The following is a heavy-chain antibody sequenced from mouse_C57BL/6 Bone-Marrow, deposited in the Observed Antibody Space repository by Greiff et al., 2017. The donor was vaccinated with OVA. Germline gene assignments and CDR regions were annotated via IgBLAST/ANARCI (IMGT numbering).Heavy chain of an antibody. CDR1: GYTFTDYE. J-gene: IGHJ4*01. CDR2: IDPETGGT. Sequence: QVQLKESGAELVRPGASVTLSCKASGYTFTDYEMHWVKQTPVHGLEWIGAIDPETGGTAYNQKFKGKAILTADKSSSTAYMELRSLTSEDSAVYYCTRDWDDAMDYWGQGTSVTVSS. V-gene: IGHV1-15*01. CDR3: TRDWDDAMDY. D-gene: IGHD4-1*01.